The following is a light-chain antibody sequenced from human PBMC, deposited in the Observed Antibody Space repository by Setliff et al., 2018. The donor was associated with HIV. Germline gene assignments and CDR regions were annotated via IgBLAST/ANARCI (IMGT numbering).Light chain of an antibody. CDR3: AAWDVSLTVGL. V-gene: IGLV1-47*01. CDR1: RSNIGSSF. Sequence: QSVLTQAPSASGAPGQRVTISCSGTRSNIGSSFVYWYQQLPGTTPKLLIYNSNQRPSGVPGRFSGSQSGTSASLAISGLRSEDEADYYCAAWDVSLTVGLFGGGTKV. CDR2: NSN. J-gene: IGLJ2*01.